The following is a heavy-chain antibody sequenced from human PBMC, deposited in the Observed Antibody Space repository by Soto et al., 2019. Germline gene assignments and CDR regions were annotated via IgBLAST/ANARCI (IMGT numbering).Heavy chain of an antibody. CDR2: INAGNGNT. Sequence: QVQLVQSGAEVKKPGASVKVSCKASGYTFTNYAMHWVRQAPGQRLEWMGWINAGNGNTKYSQKFQGRVTITRDTSACTAYMELSSLRTEATAVYYCARGAAPSDVMGQGTTVTVSS. V-gene: IGHV1-3*01. D-gene: IGHD6-25*01. CDR1: GYTFTNYA. CDR3: ARGAAPSDV. J-gene: IGHJ6*02.